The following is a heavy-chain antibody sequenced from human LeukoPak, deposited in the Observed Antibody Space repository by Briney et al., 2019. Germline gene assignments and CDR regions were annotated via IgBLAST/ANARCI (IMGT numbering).Heavy chain of an antibody. D-gene: IGHD4-11*01. J-gene: IGHJ4*02. CDR3: ARVGYSNSYDY. CDR1: GGTFSSYG. Sequence: SVKVSCKASGGTFSSYGISWVRQAPGQGLEWMGRIIPILSIANYAQKFQGRVTITWDASISTAYMDLSSLRSEDTAVYYCARVGYSNSYDYWGQGTLVTVSS. V-gene: IGHV1-69*04. CDR2: IIPILSIA.